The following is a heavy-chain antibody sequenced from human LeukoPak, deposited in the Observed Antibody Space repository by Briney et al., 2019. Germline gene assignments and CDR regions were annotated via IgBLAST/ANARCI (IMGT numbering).Heavy chain of an antibody. CDR2: IFYSGRT. Sequence: SETLSLTCTVAAGSISNYHWSWIRQPPGKGLEWIGCIFYSGRTYYNPSLKSRVTISVDTSKNQFSLRLSSVTAADPAVYYCARTNAFDIWGQGTMVTVSS. CDR1: AGSISNYH. CDR3: ARTNAFDI. J-gene: IGHJ3*02. V-gene: IGHV4-59*08.